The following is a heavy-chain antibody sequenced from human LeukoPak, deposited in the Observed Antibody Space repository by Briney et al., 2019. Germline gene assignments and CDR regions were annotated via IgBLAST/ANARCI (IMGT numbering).Heavy chain of an antibody. CDR1: GFIVSSNY. CDR2: FSGSGGST. CDR3: ARAGNIRFDY. D-gene: IGHD1/OR15-1a*01. Sequence: GGSLRLSCAASGFIVSSNYMSWVRQAPGKGLEWVSGFSGSGGSTYYADSVKGRFTISRDNSKNTLYLQMNSLRAEDTAVYYCARAGNIRFDYWGQGTLVTVSS. J-gene: IGHJ4*02. V-gene: IGHV3-23*01.